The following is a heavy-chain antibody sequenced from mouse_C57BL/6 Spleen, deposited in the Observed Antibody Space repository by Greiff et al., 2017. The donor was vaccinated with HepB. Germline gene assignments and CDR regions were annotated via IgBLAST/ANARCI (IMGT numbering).Heavy chain of an antibody. CDR1: GYTFTEYT. J-gene: IGHJ4*01. V-gene: IGHV1-62-2*01. Sequence: VKLMESGAELVKPGASVKLSCKASGYTFTEYTIHWVKQRSGQGLEWIGWFYPGSGSIKYNEKFKDKATLTADKSSSTVYMELSRLTSEDSAVYFCARHPYYDYDEYAMDYWGQGTSVTVSS. CDR3: ARHPYYDYDEYAMDY. CDR2: FYPGSGSI. D-gene: IGHD2-4*01.